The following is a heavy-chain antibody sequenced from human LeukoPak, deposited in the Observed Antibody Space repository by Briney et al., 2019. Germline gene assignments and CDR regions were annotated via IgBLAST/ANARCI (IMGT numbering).Heavy chain of an antibody. Sequence: PSETLSLTCTVSGGSISSSSYYWGWIRQPPGKGLEWIGSIYYSGSTYYNPSLKSRVTISVDTSKNQFSLKLSSVTAADTAVYYCARGWLQGGNYFDYWGQGTLVTVSS. V-gene: IGHV4-39*07. CDR2: IYYSGST. CDR1: GGSISSSSYY. CDR3: ARGWLQGGNYFDY. J-gene: IGHJ4*02. D-gene: IGHD5-24*01.